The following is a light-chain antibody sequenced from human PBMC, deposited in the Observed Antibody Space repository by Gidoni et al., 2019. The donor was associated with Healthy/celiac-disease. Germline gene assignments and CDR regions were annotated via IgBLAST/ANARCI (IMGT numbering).Light chain of an antibody. V-gene: IGKV3-20*01. J-gene: IGKJ4*01. CDR2: GAS. CDR1: QSVSSSY. Sequence: EIVLTQSPGTLSLSLGERATLSCRASQSVSSSYLAWYQQKPGQAPRLLIYGASSRATGIPDRFSGSGSGTDFTLTISRLEPEDLAVYYGQQYGSSPPLTFGGGTKVEIK. CDR3: QQYGSSPPLT.